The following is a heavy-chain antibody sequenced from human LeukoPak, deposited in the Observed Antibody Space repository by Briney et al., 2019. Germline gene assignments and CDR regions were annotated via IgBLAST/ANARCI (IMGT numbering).Heavy chain of an antibody. V-gene: IGHV5-51*01. CDR3: ARLDSSGYYYYGMDV. Sequence: GESLKISCKGSGYSFTNYWIAWVRQMPGKGLEWMGIIYPDDSDTRYSPSFQGQVTISADKSISTAYLQWSSLKASDTAMYYCARLDSSGYYYYGMDVWGQGTTVTVSS. J-gene: IGHJ6*02. CDR1: GYSFTNYW. D-gene: IGHD3-22*01. CDR2: IYPDDSDT.